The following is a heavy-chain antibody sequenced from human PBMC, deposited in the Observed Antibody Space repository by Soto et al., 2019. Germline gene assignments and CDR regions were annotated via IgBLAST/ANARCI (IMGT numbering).Heavy chain of an antibody. CDR2: ITGSGRIT. J-gene: IGHJ1*01. Sequence: EVQLLESGGDLVQPGGSLRLSCALSGFTFSNYAMNWVRQAPGKGLEWVSAITGSGRITYYAESVKGRSIISRDNSKNTLYLQMNSLRAEDTAVYYCANYYCDYAVGEYFQHWGQGTLVTVSS. CDR3: ANYYCDYAVGEYFQH. V-gene: IGHV3-23*01. D-gene: IGHD4-17*01. CDR1: GFTFSNYA.